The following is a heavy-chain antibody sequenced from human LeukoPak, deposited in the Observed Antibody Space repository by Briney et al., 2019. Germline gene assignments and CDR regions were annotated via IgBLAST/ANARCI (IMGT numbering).Heavy chain of an antibody. J-gene: IGHJ4*02. Sequence: ASVKVSCKASGYTFTSCGISWVRQAPGQGLEWMGWISAYNGNTNYAQKLQGRVTMTTDTSTSTAYMELRSLRSDDTAVYYCARSAVVAVAGTKDYWGQGTLVTVSS. CDR2: ISAYNGNT. D-gene: IGHD6-19*01. V-gene: IGHV1-18*01. CDR1: GYTFTSCG. CDR3: ARSAVVAVAGTKDY.